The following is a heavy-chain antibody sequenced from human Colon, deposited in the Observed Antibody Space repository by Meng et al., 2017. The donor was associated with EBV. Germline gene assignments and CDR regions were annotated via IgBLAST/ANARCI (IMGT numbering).Heavy chain of an antibody. V-gene: IGHV4-30-4*01. D-gene: IGHD5-12*01. CDR3: ARDRGGLGAFDY. J-gene: IGHJ4*02. Sequence: QLHVTESGPGWVKPSQTLSPPCTVPGGSISSGDYYWSWIRQPPGKGLEWIGYIYYSGSTYYNPSLKSRVTISVDTSKNQFSLKLSSVTAADTAVYYCARDRGGLGAFDYWGQGTLVTVSS. CDR2: IYYSGST. CDR1: GGSISSGDYY.